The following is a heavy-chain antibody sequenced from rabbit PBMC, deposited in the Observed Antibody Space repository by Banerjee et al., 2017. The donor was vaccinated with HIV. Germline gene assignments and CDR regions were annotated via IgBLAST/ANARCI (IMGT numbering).Heavy chain of an antibody. CDR3: ASGIYDDYLSNL. Sequence: QEQLEESGGDLVKPEGSLTLTCTASGFSFSSSYWICWVRQAPGKGLEWIACIYAGSGGSTYYASWAKGRFTISKTSSTTVTLQMTSLTAADTATYFCASGIYDDYLSNLWGPGTLVTVS. V-gene: IGHV1S45*01. CDR2: IYAGSGGST. J-gene: IGHJ4*01. D-gene: IGHD2-1*01. CDR1: GFSFSSSYW.